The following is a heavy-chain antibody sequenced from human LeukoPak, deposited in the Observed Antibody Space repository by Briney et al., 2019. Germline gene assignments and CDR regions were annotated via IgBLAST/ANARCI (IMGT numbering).Heavy chain of an antibody. J-gene: IGHJ4*02. D-gene: IGHD6-13*01. CDR3: ARHLGSSSWYLFDY. CDR1: GGSIGFYY. Sequence: PSETLSLTCTVSGGSIGFYYWSWIRQAPGKTLEWIGYVYYSGSTTYNPSLTSRLTMSVDTSKNQFSLRLSSVTAADTAVYYCARHLGSSSWYLFDYWGQGKLVTVSS. CDR2: VYYSGST. V-gene: IGHV4-59*08.